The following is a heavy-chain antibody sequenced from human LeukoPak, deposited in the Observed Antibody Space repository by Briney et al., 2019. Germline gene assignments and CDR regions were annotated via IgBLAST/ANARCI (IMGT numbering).Heavy chain of an antibody. V-gene: IGHV1-46*01. D-gene: IGHD6-13*01. Sequence: GASVKVSCKASGYTFINYWIQWVRQAPGQGLEWVALINPNDGSTTYAHKFQGRVTMTRDTSTSTVYMDLSSLTSEDTAVYYCARAPRNSSTMLDYWGQGTLVTVSP. CDR2: INPNDGST. J-gene: IGHJ4*02. CDR3: ARAPRNSSTMLDY. CDR1: GYTFINYW.